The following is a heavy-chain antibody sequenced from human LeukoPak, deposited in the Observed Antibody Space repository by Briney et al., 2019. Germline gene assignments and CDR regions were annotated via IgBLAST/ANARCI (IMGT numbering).Heavy chain of an antibody. J-gene: IGHJ4*02. CDR1: GGSISSYY. D-gene: IGHD5-24*01. CDR2: IYYSGST. CDR3: ARQVPSREYYFDY. Sequence: PSETLSLTCTVSGGSISSYYWSWIWQPPGKGLEWIGYIYYSGSTNYNPSLKSRVTISVDTSKNQFSLKLSSVTAADTAVYYCARQVPSREYYFDYWGQGTLVTVSS. V-gene: IGHV4-59*08.